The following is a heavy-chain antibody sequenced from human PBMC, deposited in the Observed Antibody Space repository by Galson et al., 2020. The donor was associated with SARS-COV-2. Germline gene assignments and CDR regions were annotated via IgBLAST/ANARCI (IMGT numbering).Heavy chain of an antibody. J-gene: IGHJ6*02. Sequence: SETLSLTCSVSGGSISSYYWSWIRQPPEKGLEWIGYINFSGTTNYNPSLRSRVSISIHTSNNQFSLKLNSVTAADTAVYFCAREWLGRYGMDVWGQGSMVTVSS. V-gene: IGHV4-59*01. CDR1: GGSISSYY. CDR3: AREWLGRYGMDV. CDR2: INFSGTT. D-gene: IGHD6-19*01.